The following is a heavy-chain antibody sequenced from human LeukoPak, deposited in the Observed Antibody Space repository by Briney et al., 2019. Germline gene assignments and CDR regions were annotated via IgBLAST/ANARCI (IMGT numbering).Heavy chain of an antibody. CDR2: ISGDGGAT. V-gene: IGHV3-43*02. D-gene: IGHD3-22*01. Sequence: PGGSLRLSCTGSGFTFGDYAMHWVRQAPGKGLEWVSLISGDGGATKYADSVKGRFTSSRDNSKNSLYLQMNSLRTEDTAFYYCATAEMGRYYYDSSGYSGLAIDYWGQGTLVTVSS. J-gene: IGHJ4*02. CDR1: GFTFGDYA. CDR3: ATAEMGRYYYDSSGYSGLAIDY.